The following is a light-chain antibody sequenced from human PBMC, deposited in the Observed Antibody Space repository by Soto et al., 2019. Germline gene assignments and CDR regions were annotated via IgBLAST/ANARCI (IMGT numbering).Light chain of an antibody. CDR3: QQRTNWPPWT. CDR1: QSVGTN. J-gene: IGKJ1*01. CDR2: DAS. V-gene: IGKV3-11*01. Sequence: EILLTQSPATLSLSPGERATLSCRASQSVGTNLAWYQQKPGQAPRLLIYDASNRATGIPARCSGSGSGTDFALTISSLEPEDFAVYYCQQRTNWPPWTFGQGTKVEIK.